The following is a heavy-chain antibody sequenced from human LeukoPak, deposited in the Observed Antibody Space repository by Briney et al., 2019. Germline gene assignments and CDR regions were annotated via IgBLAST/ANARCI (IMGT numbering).Heavy chain of an antibody. V-gene: IGHV1-18*01. Sequence: AASVKVSCKASGYTFTSYGISWVRQAPGQGVEWMGWVSAYNGNTNSAQKLQGRVTMTTDTSASTAYMELRSLRSDDSGVYYCARGYRTDSDNFDIWGQGTMVTVSS. D-gene: IGHD3/OR15-3a*01. CDR2: VSAYNGNT. CDR1: GYTFTSYG. J-gene: IGHJ3*02. CDR3: ARGYRTDSDNFDI.